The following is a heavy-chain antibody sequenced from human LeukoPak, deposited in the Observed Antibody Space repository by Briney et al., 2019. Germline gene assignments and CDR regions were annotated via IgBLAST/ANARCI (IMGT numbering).Heavy chain of an antibody. CDR3: ARGSNTAGDY. D-gene: IGHD5-18*01. V-gene: IGHV3-53*01. Sequence: GGSLRLSCVGSGFTFRSHAMSWVRQAPGKGLEWVSVIYSGGSTYYADSVKGRFTISRDNSKNTLYLQMNSLRAEDTAVYYCARGSNTAGDYWGQGTLVTVSS. CDR1: GFTFRSHA. J-gene: IGHJ4*02. CDR2: IYSGGST.